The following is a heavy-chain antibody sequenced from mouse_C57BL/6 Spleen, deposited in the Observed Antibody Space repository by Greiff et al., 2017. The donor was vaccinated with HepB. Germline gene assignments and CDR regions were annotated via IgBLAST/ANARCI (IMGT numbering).Heavy chain of an antibody. D-gene: IGHD1-1*01. V-gene: IGHV7-3*01. CDR1: GFTFTDYY. CDR2: IRNKANGYTT. Sequence: EVQLVESGGGLVQPGGSLSLSCAASGFTFTDYYMSWVRQPPGKALEWLGFIRNKANGYTTEYSASVKGRFTISRDNSQSILYLQMNALGAEDSATYYCARSHYYGSSSFDYWGQGTTLTVSS. CDR3: ARSHYYGSSSFDY. J-gene: IGHJ2*01.